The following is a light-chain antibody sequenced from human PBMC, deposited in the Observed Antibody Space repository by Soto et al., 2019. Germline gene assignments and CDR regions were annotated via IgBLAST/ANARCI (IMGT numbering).Light chain of an antibody. Sequence: EIVLTQSPGTLSLSPGERATLSCRASQSVGSSYLAWYQQKPGQAPRLLIYGVSSRATGIPDRFSGSGSETDFTLTISRLEPEDFAAYYCQQYGGPPRTFGQGTKVEIK. CDR2: GVS. J-gene: IGKJ1*01. CDR3: QQYGGPPRT. CDR1: QSVGSSY. V-gene: IGKV3-20*01.